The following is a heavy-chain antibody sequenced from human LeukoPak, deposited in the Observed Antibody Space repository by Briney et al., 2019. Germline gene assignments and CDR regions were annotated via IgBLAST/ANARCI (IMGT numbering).Heavy chain of an antibody. D-gene: IGHD3-3*01. CDR2: IKEDGSEK. CDR3: ARDWSDGFDY. V-gene: IGHV3-7*01. J-gene: IGHJ4*02. CDR1: GFTFSSHW. Sequence: PGGSLRLSCAASGFTFSSHWMSWVRQAPGKGLEWVASIKEDGSEKYYVDSVKGRFTISRDNAKNSVYLQMNSLRAEDTAVYYCARDWSDGFDYWGQGTLVTVSS.